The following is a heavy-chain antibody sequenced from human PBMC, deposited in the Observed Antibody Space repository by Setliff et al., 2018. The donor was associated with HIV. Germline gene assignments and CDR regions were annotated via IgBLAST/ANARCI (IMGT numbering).Heavy chain of an antibody. J-gene: IGHJ3*01. CDR3: AKHMVRGAITGEAFDV. CDR2: IYPGDSET. V-gene: IGHV5-51*01. Sequence: PGESLKISCKGSGYSFSNYWIGWVRQMPGKGLECMGIIYPGDSETKYSPSFQGQVTISVDKSFNTAYLQWSSLRASDTAMYYCAKHMVRGAITGEAFDVWGQGTMVTVSS. CDR1: GYSFSNYW. D-gene: IGHD3-10*01.